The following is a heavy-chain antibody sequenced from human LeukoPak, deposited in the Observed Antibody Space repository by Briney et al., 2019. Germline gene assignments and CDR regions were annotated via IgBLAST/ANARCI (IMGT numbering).Heavy chain of an antibody. CDR2: INTNTGNP. CDR3: ARAMEGRYCSSTSCYGSYYYYYGMDV. V-gene: IGHV7-4-1*01. D-gene: IGHD2-2*01. Sequence: ASVKVSCKASGYTFTSYAMNWVRQAPGQGLEWMGWINTNTGNPTYAQGFTGRFVSSLDTSVSTAYLQICSLKAEDTAVYYCARAMEGRYCSSTSCYGSYYYYYGMDVWGKGTTVTVSS. J-gene: IGHJ6*04. CDR1: GYTFTSYA.